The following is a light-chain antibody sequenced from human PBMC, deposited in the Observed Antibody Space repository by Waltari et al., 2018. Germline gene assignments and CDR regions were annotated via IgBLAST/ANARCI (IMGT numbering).Light chain of an antibody. CDR1: QSISNY. CDR2: AAS. J-gene: IGKJ2*01. Sequence: DIQMTQSPSSLSAPVGDRVTITCRASQSISNYLNWYQQKPGKAPKLLIFAASSLQSGVPSRFSGSGSGTDFTLTISSLQPEHFATYYCQQSYTTPYTFGQGTKLEI. CDR3: QQSYTTPYT. V-gene: IGKV1-39*01.